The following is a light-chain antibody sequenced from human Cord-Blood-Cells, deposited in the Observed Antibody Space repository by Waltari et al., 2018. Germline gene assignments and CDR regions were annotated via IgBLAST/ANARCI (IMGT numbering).Light chain of an antibody. CDR3: CSYAGSSTLV. CDR1: SSDVGSYNL. J-gene: IGLJ2*01. CDR2: EVS. V-gene: IGLV2-23*02. Sequence: QSALTQPASVSGSPGPSFTISCTGTSSDVGSYNLVSWYQQHPGKAPKLMIYEVSKRPSGVSNRSSGAKSGNTASLTISGLQAEDEADYYCCSYAGSSTLVFGGGTKLTVL.